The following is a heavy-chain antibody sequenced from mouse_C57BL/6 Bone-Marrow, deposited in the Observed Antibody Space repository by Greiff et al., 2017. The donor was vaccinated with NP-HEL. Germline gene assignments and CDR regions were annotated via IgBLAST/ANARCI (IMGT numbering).Heavy chain of an antibody. CDR3: ARQDGFAY. V-gene: IGHV5-6*02. CDR2: ISSGGSYT. Sequence: EVKLVESGGDLVKPGGSLKLSCAASGFTFSSYGMSWVRQTPDKRLEWVATISSGGSYTYYPDSVKGRFTISRDNAKNTLYLQMSSLKSEDTAMYYCARQDGFAYWGQGTLVTVSA. J-gene: IGHJ3*01. CDR1: GFTFSSYG.